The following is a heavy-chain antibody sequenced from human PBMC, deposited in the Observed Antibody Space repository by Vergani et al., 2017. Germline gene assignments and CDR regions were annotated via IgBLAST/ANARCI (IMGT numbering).Heavy chain of an antibody. D-gene: IGHD3-3*01. CDR1: GGSISSYY. CDR3: AREGNMAYYDVWSGYYNYYYYMDV. CDR2: IYYSGST. V-gene: IGHV4-59*01. Sequence: QVQLQESGPGLVKPSETLSLTCTVSGGSISSYYWSWIRQPPGKGLEWIGYIYYSGSTNYNPSLKSRVTISVDTSKNQFSLKLSSVTAADTAVYYCAREGNMAYYDVWSGYYNYYYYMDVWGKGTTVTVSS. J-gene: IGHJ6*03.